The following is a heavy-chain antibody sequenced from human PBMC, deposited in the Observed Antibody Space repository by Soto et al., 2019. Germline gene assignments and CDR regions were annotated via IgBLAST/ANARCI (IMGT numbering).Heavy chain of an antibody. CDR1: GGTFSSYA. CDR3: ASREGGYCSGGSCSLDY. J-gene: IGHJ4*02. Sequence: QVQLVQSGAEVKKPGSSVKVSCKASGGTFSSYAISWVRQAPGQGLEWMGGIIPIFGTANYAQKFQGRVTITADESTSTAYVELSSLRSEDTAVYYCASREGGYCSGGSCSLDYWGQGTLVTVSS. V-gene: IGHV1-69*12. D-gene: IGHD2-15*01. CDR2: IIPIFGTA.